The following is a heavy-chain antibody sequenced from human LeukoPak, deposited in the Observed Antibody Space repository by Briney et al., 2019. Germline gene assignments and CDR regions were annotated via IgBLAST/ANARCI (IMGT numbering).Heavy chain of an antibody. CDR2: ISAYNGNT. J-gene: IGHJ4*02. V-gene: IGHV1-18*01. Sequence: ASVKVSCKASGYTFTSYGMSWVRQAPGQGLEWMGWISAYNGNTNYAQKLQGRVTMTTDTSTSTAYMELRSLRSDDTAVYYCARDGFVVPAAIELDYWGQGTLVTVSS. CDR1: GYTFTSYG. CDR3: ARDGFVVPAAIELDY. D-gene: IGHD2-2*01.